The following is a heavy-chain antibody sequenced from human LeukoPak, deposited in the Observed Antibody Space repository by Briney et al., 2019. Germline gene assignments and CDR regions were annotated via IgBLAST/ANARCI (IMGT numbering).Heavy chain of an antibody. D-gene: IGHD6-19*01. Sequence: SGTLSLTCAVSGGSISSGYWWSWVRQPPGKGLEWIGEIFHSGSTNYNTSLKSRVTISVDKSENQFSLTLTSVTATDTAVYYCARGISPGSGWFFDFWGQGTTVTVSS. CDR2: IFHSGST. CDR3: ARGISPGSGWFFDF. J-gene: IGHJ3*01. CDR1: GGSISSGYW. V-gene: IGHV4-4*02.